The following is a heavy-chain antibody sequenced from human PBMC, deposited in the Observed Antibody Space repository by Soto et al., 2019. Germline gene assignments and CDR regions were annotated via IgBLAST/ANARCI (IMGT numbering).Heavy chain of an antibody. Sequence: QVQLQESGPGLVKPSGTLSLTCAVPGGSISSSNWWSWVRQPPGKGLEWIGEIYHSGSTNYNPSLKSRVPISVDKSTNPFSLKLSSVTAADTAVYYCARDSPLVVPAAMIREGKGDYYYGMDVWGQGTTVTVSS. V-gene: IGHV4-4*02. D-gene: IGHD2-2*01. CDR2: IYHSGST. CDR3: ARDSPLVVPAAMIREGKGDYYYGMDV. J-gene: IGHJ6*02. CDR1: GGSISSSNW.